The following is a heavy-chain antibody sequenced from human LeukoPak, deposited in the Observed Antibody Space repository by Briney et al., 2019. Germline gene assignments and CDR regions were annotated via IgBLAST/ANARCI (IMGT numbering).Heavy chain of an antibody. J-gene: IGHJ6*02. CDR1: GFPFSTYY. CDR2: SRAKGDSYST. V-gene: IGHV3-72*01. Sequence: TGGSLRLSCAASGFPFSTYYMDWVRQAPGRGLEWVGLSRAKGDSYSTEYAASVRGRFSISRDESQNSMFLHMNSLKTEDTAVYFCAREYFYGMDVWGQGTTVTVYS. CDR3: AREYFYGMDV.